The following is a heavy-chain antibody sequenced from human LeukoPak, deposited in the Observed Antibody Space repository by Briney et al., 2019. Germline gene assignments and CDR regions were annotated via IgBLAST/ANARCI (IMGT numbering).Heavy chain of an antibody. J-gene: IGHJ6*02. CDR2: IIGSSTYI. CDR1: GFTFSSYS. V-gene: IGHV3-21*01. CDR3: ARDLDGSTSYGMDV. Sequence: GGSLRLSCAASGFTFSSYSMNWDRQAEGKGREWVSSIIGSSTYIYYADSVKGRFTISRDNAKNSLYMQMNSLRAEDTAVYYCARDLDGSTSYGMDVWGQGTTVTVSS. D-gene: IGHD3-3*01.